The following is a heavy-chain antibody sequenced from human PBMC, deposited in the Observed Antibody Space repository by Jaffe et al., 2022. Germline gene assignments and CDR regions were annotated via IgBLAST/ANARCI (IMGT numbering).Heavy chain of an antibody. D-gene: IGHD1-26*01. CDR1: GGSISSGSYY. J-gene: IGHJ6*03. CDR2: IYTSGST. Sequence: QVQLQESGPGLVKPSQTLSLTCTVSGGSISSGSYYWSWIRQPAGKGLEWIGRIYTSGSTNYNPSLKSRVTISVDTSKNQFSLKLSSVTAADTAVYYCARDIVGGPTKYYYYYYYMDVWGKGTTVTVSS. CDR3: ARDIVGGPTKYYYYYYYMDV. V-gene: IGHV4-61*02.